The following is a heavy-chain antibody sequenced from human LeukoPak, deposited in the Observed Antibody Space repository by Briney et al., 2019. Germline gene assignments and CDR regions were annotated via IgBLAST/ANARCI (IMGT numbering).Heavy chain of an antibody. CDR2: INHSGST. J-gene: IGHJ3*02. CDR3: ARGKYGDYVRGDAFDI. Sequence: SETLSLTCAVYGGSFSGYYSSWIRQPPGKGLEWIGEINHSGSTNYNPSLKSRVTISVDTSKNQFSQKLSSVTAADTAVYYCARGKYGDYVRGDAFDICGQGTMVTVPS. CDR1: GGSFSGYY. D-gene: IGHD4-17*01. V-gene: IGHV4-34*01.